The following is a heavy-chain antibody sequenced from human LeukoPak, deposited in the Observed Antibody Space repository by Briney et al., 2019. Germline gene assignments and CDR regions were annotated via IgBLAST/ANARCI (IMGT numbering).Heavy chain of an antibody. V-gene: IGHV1-8*01. Sequence: GASVKVSCKASGYTFTSYDINWVRQVTGQGLEWMGWMNPNSGNTGYAQKFQGRVTMTRDTSISTAYMELSSLRSEDTAVYYCARLGYYYYGMDVWGQGTTVTVSS. CDR1: GYTFTSYD. CDR2: MNPNSGNT. J-gene: IGHJ6*02. CDR3: ARLGYYYYGMDV.